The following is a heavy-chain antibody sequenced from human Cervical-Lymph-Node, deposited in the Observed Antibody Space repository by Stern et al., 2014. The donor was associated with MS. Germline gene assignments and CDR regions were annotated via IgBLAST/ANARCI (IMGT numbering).Heavy chain of an antibody. CDR1: RFTFSSYG. D-gene: IGHD2-2*01. CDR2: ISYDGTKK. V-gene: IGHV3-30*04. Sequence: VQLVESGGGVVQPGRSLRLSCAASRFTFSSYGLHWVRQAPGKGLEWVALISYDGTKKYYAESVKGRFSISRDNSRNMLYLQMNSLRDDDTAAYYCARGAPSAVYFDFWGQGTLLTVSS. CDR3: ARGAPSAVYFDF. J-gene: IGHJ4*02.